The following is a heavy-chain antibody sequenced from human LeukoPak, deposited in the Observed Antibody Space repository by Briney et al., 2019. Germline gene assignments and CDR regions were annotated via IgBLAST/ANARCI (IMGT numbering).Heavy chain of an antibody. V-gene: IGHV4-34*01. Sequence: SETLSLTCAVYGGSFSGYYWSWICQPPGKGLEWIGEINHSGSTNYNPSLKSRVTISVDTSKNQFSLKLSSVTAADTAVYYCASLAGKYYYMDVWGKGTTVTVSS. CDR2: INHSGST. D-gene: IGHD4-23*01. CDR1: GGSFSGYY. CDR3: ASLAGKYYYMDV. J-gene: IGHJ6*03.